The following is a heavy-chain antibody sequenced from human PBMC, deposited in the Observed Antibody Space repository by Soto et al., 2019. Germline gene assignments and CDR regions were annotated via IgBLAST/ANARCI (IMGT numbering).Heavy chain of an antibody. CDR1: GGTFTSTA. D-gene: IGHD6-13*01. CDR2: IIPVLGTP. Sequence: QVLLVQSSAEVKKPGSSVKVSCKASGGTFTSTAFSWVRQAPGQGLAWMGGIIPVLGTPNYAQKFQARLTVTADASTTTVHMELSSLRSDATAVYYCASSAGLDHLLNYYGLNVWGQGTTVTVSS. CDR3: ASSAGLDHLLNYYGLNV. V-gene: IGHV1-69*01. J-gene: IGHJ6*02.